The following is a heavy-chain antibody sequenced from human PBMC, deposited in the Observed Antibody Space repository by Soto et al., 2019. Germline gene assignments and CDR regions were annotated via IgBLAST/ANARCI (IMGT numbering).Heavy chain of an antibody. J-gene: IGHJ4*02. V-gene: IGHV3-23*01. D-gene: IGHD3-10*01. CDR2: ISGSGGST. CDR1: GFTFSSYA. Sequence: GGALRLSCAASGFTFSSYAMRWGRPAPGEGGEWVSAISGSGGSTYYADSVKGRFTISRDNSKNTLYLQMNSLRAEDTAVYYCAKDLSWGSGSYYNPYYFDYWGQGTLVTVSS. CDR3: AKDLSWGSGSYYNPYYFDY.